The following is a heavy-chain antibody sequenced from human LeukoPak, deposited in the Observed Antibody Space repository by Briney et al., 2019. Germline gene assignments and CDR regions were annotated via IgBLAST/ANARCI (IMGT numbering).Heavy chain of an antibody. J-gene: IGHJ6*02. CDR3: AREGYYSGMDV. CDR1: GFTFSSYS. Sequence: PGGSLRLSCAASGFTFSSYSMKWVRQAPGKGLEWVSFIGSSISYISYADSLKGRFTISRDNAKNSLYLQMNSLRAEDTAVYCCAREGYYSGMDVWGQGTTVPASS. V-gene: IGHV3-21*01. CDR2: IGSSISYI.